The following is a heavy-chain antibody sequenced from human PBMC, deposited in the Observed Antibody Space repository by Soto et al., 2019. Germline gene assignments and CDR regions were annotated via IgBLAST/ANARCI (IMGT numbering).Heavy chain of an antibody. CDR2: IYYSGNT. D-gene: IGHD3-22*01. Sequence: SETLSLTCAVSGGSISSYYWSWIRQPPGKGLEWIGYIYYSGNTNYNPSLKSRVTISVDTSKNQFSLKLTSVTAADTALYYCAFVSTIVNHYYFYYYFHVWAKCTTVIVSS. J-gene: IGHJ6*03. V-gene: IGHV4-59*08. CDR1: GGSISSYY. CDR3: AFVSTIVNHYYFYYYFHV.